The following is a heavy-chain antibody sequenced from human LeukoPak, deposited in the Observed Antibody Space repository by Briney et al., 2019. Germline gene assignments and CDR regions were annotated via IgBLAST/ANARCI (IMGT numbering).Heavy chain of an antibody. CDR3: ASLQLLPPYYYYYMDV. Sequence: SVKVSCKASGGTFSSYAISWVRQAPGQGIEWMGGIIPIFGTANYAQKFQGRVTITTDESTSTAYMELSSLRSEDTAVYYCASLQLLPPYYYYYMDVWGKGTTVTVSS. CDR1: GGTFSSYA. V-gene: IGHV1-69*05. D-gene: IGHD2-15*01. J-gene: IGHJ6*03. CDR2: IIPIFGTA.